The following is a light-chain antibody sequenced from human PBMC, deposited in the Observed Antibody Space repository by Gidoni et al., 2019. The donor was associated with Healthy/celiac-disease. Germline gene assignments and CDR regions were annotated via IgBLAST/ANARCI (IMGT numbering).Light chain of an antibody. CDR3: QQYDNTPLT. J-gene: IGKJ4*01. Sequence: IQMPQSPSSLSASVGDRVTITCQASQGISNYLNWYQQKPGKAPKLLIYDASNLETGVPSRFSGSGSGTDFTFTISSLQPEDIATYYCQQYDNTPLTFGGGTKVEIK. CDR1: QGISNY. CDR2: DAS. V-gene: IGKV1-33*01.